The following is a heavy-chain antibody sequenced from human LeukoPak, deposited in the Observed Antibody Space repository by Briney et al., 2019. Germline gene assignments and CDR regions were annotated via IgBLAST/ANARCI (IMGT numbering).Heavy chain of an antibody. V-gene: IGHV1-69*13. CDR1: GGTFSSYA. Sequence: SVKVSCKASGGTFSSYAISWVRQAPGQGLEWMGGIIPIFGTANYAQKFQGRVTITADESTSTAYMEPSSLRSEDTAVYYCARDGRTYLRAFDIWGQGTMVTVSS. CDR3: ARDGRTYLRAFDI. CDR2: IIPIFGTA. D-gene: IGHD1-1*01. J-gene: IGHJ3*02.